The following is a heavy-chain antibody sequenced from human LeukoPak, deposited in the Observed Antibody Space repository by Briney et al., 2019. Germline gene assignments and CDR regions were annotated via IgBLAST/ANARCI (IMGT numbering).Heavy chain of an antibody. V-gene: IGHV1-69*13. CDR2: IIPIFGTA. Sequence: SVKVSCKASGGTFSSYAISWVRQAPGQGLEWMGGIIPIFGTANYAQKFQGRVTITADESTSTAYMELSSLSSEDTAVYYCAADGDSSSWPSFFPYYYYYYMDVWGKGTTVTVSS. D-gene: IGHD6-13*01. J-gene: IGHJ6*03. CDR3: AADGDSSSWPSFFPYYYYYYMDV. CDR1: GGTFSSYA.